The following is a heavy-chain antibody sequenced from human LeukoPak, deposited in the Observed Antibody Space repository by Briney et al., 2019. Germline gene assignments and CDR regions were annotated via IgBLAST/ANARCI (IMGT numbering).Heavy chain of an antibody. V-gene: IGHV1-8*03. D-gene: IGHD6-19*01. J-gene: IGHJ4*02. Sequence: ASVKVSCKASEYTFTSYDINWVRQATGQGLEWMGWMNPNSGNTGFAQKFQGRVTITRNTSISTAYLELSSLRSEDTAVYYCARGAYSSGSYYFDHWGQGTLVTVSS. CDR3: ARGAYSSGSYYFDH. CDR2: MNPNSGNT. CDR1: EYTFTSYD.